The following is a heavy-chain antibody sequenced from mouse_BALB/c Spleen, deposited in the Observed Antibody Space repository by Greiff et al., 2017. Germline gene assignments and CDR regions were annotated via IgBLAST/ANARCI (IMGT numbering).Heavy chain of an antibody. J-gene: IGHJ4*01. CDR1: GYTFTDYE. V-gene: IGHV1-15*01. D-gene: IGHD1-1*01. CDR2: IDPETGGT. Sequence: QVQLQQSGAELVRPGASVTLSCKASGYTFTDYEMHWVKQTPVHGLEWIGAIDPETGGTAYNQKFKGKATLTADKSSSTAYMELRSLTSEDSAVYYCTRGEDNYGDYYAMDYWGQGTTVTVSS. CDR3: TRGEDNYGDYYAMDY.